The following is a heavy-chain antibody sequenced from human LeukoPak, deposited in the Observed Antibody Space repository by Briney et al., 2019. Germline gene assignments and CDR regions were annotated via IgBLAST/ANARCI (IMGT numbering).Heavy chain of an antibody. V-gene: IGHV4-39*01. CDR3: ARHPLYYYDSSGFFDY. J-gene: IGHJ4*02. Sequence: SETLSLTCTVSGGSISSSSYYWGWIRQPRGKGLEWIGSIYYSGSTYYNPSLKSRVTISVDTSKNQFSLKLSSVTAADTAVYYCARHPLYYYDSSGFFDYWGQGTLVTVSS. CDR2: IYYSGST. CDR1: GGSISSSSYY. D-gene: IGHD3-22*01.